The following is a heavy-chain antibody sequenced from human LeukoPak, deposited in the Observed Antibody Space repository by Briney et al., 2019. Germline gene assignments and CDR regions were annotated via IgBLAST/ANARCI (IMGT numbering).Heavy chain of an antibody. D-gene: IGHD6-13*01. CDR2: FYAGGSES. Sequence: GESLKISCQASGSSFTDYWIGWVRQLPGKGLEWMGIFYAGGSESRYSPSFQGQVAISVDKSISTAYLQWSSLKASDTAMYYCARRGHGSSWYFFDYWGQGTLVTVSS. V-gene: IGHV5-51*01. CDR1: GSSFTDYW. CDR3: ARRGHGSSWYFFDY. J-gene: IGHJ4*02.